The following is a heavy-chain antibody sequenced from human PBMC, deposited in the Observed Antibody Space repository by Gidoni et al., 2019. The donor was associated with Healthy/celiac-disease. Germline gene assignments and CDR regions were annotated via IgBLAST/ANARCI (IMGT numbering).Heavy chain of an antibody. CDR3: TTTTVTTLAYAFDI. J-gene: IGHJ3*02. CDR2: IKSKTDGGTT. V-gene: IGHV3-15*01. D-gene: IGHD4-17*01. CDR1: GFTFSHAW. Sequence: EVQLVESGGCLVKPGGSLRLSCAASGFTFSHAWMSWVRQAPGKGLEWVGRIKSKTDGGTTDYAAPVKGRFTISRDDSKNTLYLQMNSLKTEDTAVYYCTTTTVTTLAYAFDIWGQGTMVTVSS.